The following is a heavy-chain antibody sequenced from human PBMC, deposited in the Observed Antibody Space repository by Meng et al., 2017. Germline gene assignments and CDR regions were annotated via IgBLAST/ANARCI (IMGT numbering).Heavy chain of an antibody. Sequence: QVQLVQSGAEVRKPWASVKLSCKASGYTVTSYGISWVRQAPGQGLGWMGWISAYNGNTNYAQKLRGRVTMTTDTSTSTAYMELRSLRSDDTAVYYCAQTTVTTYSEYFQHWGQGTLVTVSS. CDR3: AQTTVTTYSEYFQH. CDR2: ISAYNGNT. J-gene: IGHJ1*01. D-gene: IGHD4-11*01. CDR1: GYTVTSYG. V-gene: IGHV1-18*01.